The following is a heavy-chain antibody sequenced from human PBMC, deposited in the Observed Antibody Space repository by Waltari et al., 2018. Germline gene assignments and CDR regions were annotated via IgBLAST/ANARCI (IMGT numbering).Heavy chain of an antibody. CDR3: ASSGSYFAY. D-gene: IGHD1-26*01. Sequence: EVQLVESGGGLVQPGGSLRLSCGASGFTLSSYSMNGVRQAPGKGLEWVSYISSSSSTIYYADSVKGRFTISRDNSKNSLYLQMNSLRAEDTAVYYCASSGSYFAYWGQGTLVTVSS. CDR2: ISSSSSTI. CDR1: GFTLSSYS. J-gene: IGHJ4*02. V-gene: IGHV3-48*04.